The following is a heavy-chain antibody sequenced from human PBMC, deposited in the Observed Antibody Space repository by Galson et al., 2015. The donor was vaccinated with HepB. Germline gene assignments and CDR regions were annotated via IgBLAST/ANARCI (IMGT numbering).Heavy chain of an antibody. J-gene: IGHJ4*02. CDR1: GFSLRTSGVG. CDR2: IYWDDGK. D-gene: IGHD3-3*01. CDR3: AHIDDFWSGYHPGDFDY. V-gene: IGHV2-5*02. Sequence: PALVKPTQTLTLTCTFSGFSLRTSGVGVGWIRQPPGKALEWLALIYWDDGKRYSPSLKSRLTITKDTSKNKVVLTMTNMDPVDTATYYCAHIDDFWSGYHPGDFDYWGQGTLVTVSS.